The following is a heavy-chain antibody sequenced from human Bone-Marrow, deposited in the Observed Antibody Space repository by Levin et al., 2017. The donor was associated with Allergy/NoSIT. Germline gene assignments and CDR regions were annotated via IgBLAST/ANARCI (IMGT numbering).Heavy chain of an antibody. D-gene: IGHD3-10*01. CDR1: GFTFSNFW. CDR2: IQRDGSVI. CDR3: ARDSRGQGDVNY. J-gene: IGHJ4*02. Sequence: PGGSLRLSCAASGFTFSNFWMNWLRQAPGKGLEWVANIQRDGSVINYVDSVKGRFIISRDNAKSSLYLQMNSLRVEDTAVYYCARDSRGQGDVNYWGQGTLVTVSS. V-gene: IGHV3-7*01.